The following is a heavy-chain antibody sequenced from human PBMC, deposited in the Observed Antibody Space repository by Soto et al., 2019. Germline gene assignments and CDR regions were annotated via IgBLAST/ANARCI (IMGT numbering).Heavy chain of an antibody. J-gene: IGHJ4*02. D-gene: IGHD6-6*01. CDR1: GYTFTSYG. CDR3: ARDDRGMFSSSSHDY. V-gene: IGHV1-18*01. Sequence: QVQLVQSGAEVKKPGASVKVSCKASGYTFTSYGISWVRQAPGQGLEWMGWISAYNGNTNYAQKLHGRVTMTTNTSTSTAYMELRSLRSDDTAVYYCARDDRGMFSSSSHDYWGQGTLVTVSS. CDR2: ISAYNGNT.